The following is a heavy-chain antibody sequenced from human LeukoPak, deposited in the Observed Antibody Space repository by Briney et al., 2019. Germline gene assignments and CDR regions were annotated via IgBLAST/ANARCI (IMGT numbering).Heavy chain of an antibody. D-gene: IGHD2-2*01. J-gene: IGHJ3*02. Sequence: SETLSLTCTVSGGSISSYYWSWIRQPPGKGLEWIGYIYYSGSTNYNPSLKSRVTISVDTSKNQFSLKLSSVTAADTAVYYCARTSDIVVVPAAKGAFDIWGQGTMVTVSS. CDR3: ARTSDIVVVPAAKGAFDI. CDR2: IYYSGST. CDR1: GGSISSYY. V-gene: IGHV4-59*12.